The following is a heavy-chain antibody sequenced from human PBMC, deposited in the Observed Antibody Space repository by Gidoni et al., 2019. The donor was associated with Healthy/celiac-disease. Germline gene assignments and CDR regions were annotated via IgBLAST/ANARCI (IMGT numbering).Heavy chain of an antibody. CDR2: IKSKTDGGTT. Sequence: EVQLVESGGGLVKPGGSLRLSCAASGFTFRNAWMSWVRQAPGKGLEWVGRIKSKTDGGTTDYAAPVKGRFTISRDDSKNTLYLQMNSLKTEDTAVYYCTTAICSGGSCYFYDYWGQGTLVTVSS. CDR1: GFTFRNAW. CDR3: TTAICSGGSCYFYDY. V-gene: IGHV3-15*01. D-gene: IGHD2-15*01. J-gene: IGHJ4*02.